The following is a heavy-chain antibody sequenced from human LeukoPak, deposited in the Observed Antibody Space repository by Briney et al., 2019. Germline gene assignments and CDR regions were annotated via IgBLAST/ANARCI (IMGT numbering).Heavy chain of an antibody. CDR1: GFTFSSYA. CDR2: ISGSGGST. V-gene: IGHV3-23*01. Sequence: GGSLRLSCAASGFTFSSYAMSWVRQAPGKGLEWVSAISGSGGSTYYADSVKGRFTISRDNSKNTLYLQMNSLRAEDTAVYYCARARGEWLVLGYYFDYWGQGTLVTVSS. D-gene: IGHD6-19*01. J-gene: IGHJ4*02. CDR3: ARARGEWLVLGYYFDY.